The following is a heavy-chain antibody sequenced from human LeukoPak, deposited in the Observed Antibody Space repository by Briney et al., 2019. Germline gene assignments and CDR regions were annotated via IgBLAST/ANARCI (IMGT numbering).Heavy chain of an antibody. CDR3: VRDSGSAWSGLFDS. J-gene: IGHJ4*02. CDR2: ISYDGSNK. D-gene: IGHD2-21*02. V-gene: IGHV3-30*03. CDR1: GFTFSSYG. Sequence: GGSLRLSCAASGFTFSSYGMHWVRQAPGKGLEWVAVISYDGSNKYYADSVKGRFTISRDNAKNSMYLEMKNLRGDDTGIYYCVRDSGSAWSGLFDSWGQGTLVTVSS.